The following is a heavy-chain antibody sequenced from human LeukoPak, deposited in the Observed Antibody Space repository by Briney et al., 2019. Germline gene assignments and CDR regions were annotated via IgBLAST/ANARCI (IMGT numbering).Heavy chain of an antibody. J-gene: IGHJ4*02. CDR2: ISHGGIT. Sequence: PSETLSLTCGVYDRSLINYYCHWIRQAPGKGLEWIGEISHGGITKHNPSLKSRVTMSQDTSKRQFSLKMNSMTAPDTGVYYCGIFMDVVPGSMSWGLGTLVTVSS. CDR3: GIFMDVVPGSMS. D-gene: IGHD2-2*01. V-gene: IGHV4-34*01. CDR1: DRSLINYY.